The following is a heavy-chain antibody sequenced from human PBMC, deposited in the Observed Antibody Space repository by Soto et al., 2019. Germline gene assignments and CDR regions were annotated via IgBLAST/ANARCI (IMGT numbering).Heavy chain of an antibody. CDR1: GGSISSSSYN. J-gene: IGHJ2*01. D-gene: IGHD3-3*01. CDR2: IYYSGST. CDR3: ASIREWLLRNWYFDL. V-gene: IGHV4-39*01. Sequence: SETLALTCTVSGGSISSSSYNWGWIRQPPGKGLEWIGSIYYSGSTYYNPSLKSRVTISVDTSKNQFSLKLSSVTAADTAVYYYASIREWLLRNWYFDLWGRGTLVTVSS.